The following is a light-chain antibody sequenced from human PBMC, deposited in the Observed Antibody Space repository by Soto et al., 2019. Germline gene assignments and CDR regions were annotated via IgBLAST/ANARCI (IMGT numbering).Light chain of an antibody. Sequence: ESVLTQSPGTLSLSPGERATLSCRASQSVSSSYLAWYQQKPGQAPRLLIYSASSRATGIPDRFSGSGSGKDFTLTISRLEPEDFAVYYCQQYGSSPYTFGQGTKLEIK. CDR1: QSVSSSY. J-gene: IGKJ2*01. CDR3: QQYGSSPYT. CDR2: SAS. V-gene: IGKV3-20*01.